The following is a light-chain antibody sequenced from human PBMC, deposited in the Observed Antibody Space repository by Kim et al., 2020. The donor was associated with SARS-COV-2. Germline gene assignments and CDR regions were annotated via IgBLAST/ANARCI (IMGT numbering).Light chain of an antibody. Sequence: SVSPEKRATHSCRATQGVSSNLAWYQQKPGQAPRLLIYGASTRATGIPARFSCTGSGTEFSLTINSLQSEDFAVYYCQQYNNCPYTFGQGTKLEI. CDR1: QGVSSN. V-gene: IGKV3-15*01. CDR3: QQYNNCPYT. J-gene: IGKJ2*01. CDR2: GAS.